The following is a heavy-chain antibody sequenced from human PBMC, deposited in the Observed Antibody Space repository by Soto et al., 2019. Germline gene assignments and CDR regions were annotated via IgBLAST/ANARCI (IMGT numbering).Heavy chain of an antibody. CDR1: GFTFSSYS. Sequence: GGSLRLSCAASGFTFSSYSMNWVRQAPGKGLEWVSSISSSSSYIYYADSVKGRFTISRDNAKNSLYLQMNSLRAEDTAVYYCARDHLTDWEVATTSSPSDYWGQGTLVTVSS. V-gene: IGHV3-21*01. J-gene: IGHJ4*02. D-gene: IGHD5-12*01. CDR3: ARDHLTDWEVATTSSPSDY. CDR2: ISSSSSYI.